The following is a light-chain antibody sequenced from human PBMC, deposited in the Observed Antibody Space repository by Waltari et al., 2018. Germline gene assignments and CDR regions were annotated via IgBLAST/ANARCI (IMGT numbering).Light chain of an antibody. V-gene: IGKV1-39*01. CDR2: TVS. CDR1: QSITSY. CDR3: QQSYGTPWT. J-gene: IGKJ1*01. Sequence: DIQMTQSPSSLSASVGDRVTITCRASQSITSYLNWYQQKPGKAPKLLIHTVSSLQSGVPSRFSGSGSGTDFTLTSSSLQPEDFATYSCQQSYGTPWTFGEGTKVEIK.